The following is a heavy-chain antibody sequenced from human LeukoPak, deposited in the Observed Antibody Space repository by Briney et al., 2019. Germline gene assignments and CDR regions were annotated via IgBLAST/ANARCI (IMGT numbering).Heavy chain of an antibody. Sequence: ASVKVSCKASGYTSTGYYMHWVRQAPGQGLEWMGWINPNSGGTNYAQKFQGRVTMTRDTSISTAYMELSRLRSDDTAVYYCARPYDFWSGYYEPNWWFDPWGQGTLVTVSS. CDR3: ARPYDFWSGYYEPNWWFDP. J-gene: IGHJ5*02. CDR2: INPNSGGT. CDR1: GYTSTGYY. V-gene: IGHV1-2*02. D-gene: IGHD3-3*01.